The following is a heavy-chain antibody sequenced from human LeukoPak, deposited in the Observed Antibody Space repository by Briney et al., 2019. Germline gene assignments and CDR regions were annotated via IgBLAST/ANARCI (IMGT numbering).Heavy chain of an antibody. J-gene: IGHJ6*02. V-gene: IGHV4-34*01. Sequence: PGGSLRLSCAASGFTFSNYAMSWIRQPPGKGLEWIGEINHSGSTNYNPSLKSRVTISVDTSKNQFSLKLSSVTAADTAVYYCARVQEYCSSTSCRNYYYGMDVWGQGTTVTVSS. CDR2: INHSGST. CDR1: GFTFSNYA. D-gene: IGHD2-2*01. CDR3: ARVQEYCSSTSCRNYYYGMDV.